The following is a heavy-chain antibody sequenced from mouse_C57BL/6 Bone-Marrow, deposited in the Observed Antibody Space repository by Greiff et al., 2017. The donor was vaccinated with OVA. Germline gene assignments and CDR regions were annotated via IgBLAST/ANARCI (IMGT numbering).Heavy chain of an antibody. CDR2: INPSTGGT. Sequence: EVKLVESGPELVKPGASVKISCKASGYSFTGYYMNWVKQSPEKSLEWIGEINPSTGGTTYNQKFKAKATLTVDKSSSTAYMQLKSLTSEDSAVYYCARKGPYYYGNHWYFDVWGTGTTVTVSS. CDR3: ARKGPYYYGNHWYFDV. D-gene: IGHD1-1*01. CDR1: GYSFTGYY. V-gene: IGHV1-42*01. J-gene: IGHJ1*03.